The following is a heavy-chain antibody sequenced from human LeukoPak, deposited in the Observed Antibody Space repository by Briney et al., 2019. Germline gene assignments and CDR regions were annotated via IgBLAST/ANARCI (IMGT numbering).Heavy chain of an antibody. J-gene: IGHJ4*02. Sequence: SETLSLTCTVSGXFISSGGYYWSWIRQHPGKGLEWIGYIYYTGSTYYNPSLKSRASISVDTSNNQFSLKLSSVSAADTAVYYCASHCSGGTCYRYYFDNWGQGTLVTVSS. V-gene: IGHV4-31*03. CDR2: IYYTGST. D-gene: IGHD2-15*01. CDR1: GXFISSGGYY. CDR3: ASHCSGGTCYRYYFDN.